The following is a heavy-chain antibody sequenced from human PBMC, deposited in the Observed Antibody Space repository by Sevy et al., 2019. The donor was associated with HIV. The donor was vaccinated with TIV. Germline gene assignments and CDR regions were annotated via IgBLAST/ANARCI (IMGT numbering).Heavy chain of an antibody. D-gene: IGHD3-22*01. CDR1: GFTFSSYA. V-gene: IGHV3-23*01. J-gene: IGHJ4*02. CDR2: ISGGGGST. CDR3: AKGVYYDSSGYYYFDY. Sequence: GGSLRLSCAASGFTFSSYAMSWVRQAPGKGLEWVSAISGGGGSTYYADSVKGRFIISRDNSKNTLYLQLNSRGAEDTAVYYCAKGVYYDSSGYYYFDYWGQGTLVTVSS.